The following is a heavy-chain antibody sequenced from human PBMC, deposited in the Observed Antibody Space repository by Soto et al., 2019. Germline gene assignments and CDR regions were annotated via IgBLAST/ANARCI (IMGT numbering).Heavy chain of an antibody. CDR1: GGTFSSQA. J-gene: IGHJ4*02. V-gene: IGHV4-34*08. Sequence: SETLSLTCAIYGGTFSSQASSWVRQPPWKGLEWIGEIDHGGITNYNPSLKSRVTISGDTSKNQFSLELRSLTAADTGVYYCAAYDLGNIIQDYCGQGTRVTVSS. CDR3: AAYDLGNIIQDY. D-gene: IGHD3-10*01. CDR2: IDHGGIT.